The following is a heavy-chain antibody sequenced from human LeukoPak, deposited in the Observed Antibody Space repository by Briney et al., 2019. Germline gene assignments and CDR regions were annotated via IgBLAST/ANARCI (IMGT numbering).Heavy chain of an antibody. CDR1: GYTLTELS. D-gene: IGHD3-16*01. J-gene: IGHJ4*02. Sequence: ASVKVSCKVSGYTLTELSMHWVRQAPGKGLEWMGGFDPEDGETIYAQKFQGRVTMTEDTSTDTAYMELSSLRSEVTAVYYCARDGASRWDFDYWGQGTLVTVSS. CDR3: ARDGASRWDFDY. CDR2: FDPEDGET. V-gene: IGHV1-24*01.